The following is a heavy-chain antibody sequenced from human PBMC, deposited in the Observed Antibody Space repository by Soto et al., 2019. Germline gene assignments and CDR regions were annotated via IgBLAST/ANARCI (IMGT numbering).Heavy chain of an antibody. CDR3: ARGSVAGRRFDF. D-gene: IGHD6-19*01. CDR2: INPGRGNT. J-gene: IGHJ5*01. CDR1: GYTFTSYA. Sequence: ASVKVSCKASGYTFTSYAMHWVRQAPGQRLEWMGRINPGRGNTRYAQKFQGRVTITRDTSTSTAYMDLSSLKSEDTAVYYCARGSVAGRRFDFWGQGTLVTVSS. V-gene: IGHV1-3*01.